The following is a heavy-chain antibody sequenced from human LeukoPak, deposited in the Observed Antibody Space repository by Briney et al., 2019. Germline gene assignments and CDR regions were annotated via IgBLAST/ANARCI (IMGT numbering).Heavy chain of an antibody. J-gene: IGHJ4*02. Sequence: PSETLSLTCTVSGGSISSYYWSWIRQPPGKGLEWIGYIHYSGSTNYNPSLKSRVIISVDTSKNQFSLRLSSVTAADTAVYYCAREAPICSGGTCHDYWGRGTLVTVSS. CDR1: GGSISSYY. CDR2: IHYSGST. CDR3: AREAPICSGGTCHDY. V-gene: IGHV4-59*01. D-gene: IGHD2-15*01.